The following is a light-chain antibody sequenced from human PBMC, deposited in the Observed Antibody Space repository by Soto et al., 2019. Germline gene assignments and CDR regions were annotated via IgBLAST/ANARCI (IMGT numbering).Light chain of an antibody. CDR1: QSISNY. CDR2: KAS. CDR3: LQYNSYSPWT. Sequence: DIQMTQSPSTLSASVGDRVTITCRASQSISNYLAWYQQKPGKAPKVLIYKASSLESGVPSRFSGSGSGTEFTLTIGSLQPDDFATYFCLQYNSYSPWTFGQGTKVEIK. J-gene: IGKJ1*01. V-gene: IGKV1-5*03.